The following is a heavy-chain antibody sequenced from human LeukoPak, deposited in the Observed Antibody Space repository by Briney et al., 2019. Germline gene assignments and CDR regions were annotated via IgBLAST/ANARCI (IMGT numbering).Heavy chain of an antibody. Sequence: GRSLRLSCAASGFTFSYYTMHWVRQAPGKGLEWVSSISGTSKYIYYEDSLKGRFTVSRDNADNSLSLHIASLRGDDTAVYYCAREGLTSVIAFDSWGQGTLVTVSS. V-gene: IGHV3-21*01. CDR2: ISGTSKYI. J-gene: IGHJ5*01. CDR1: GFTFSYYT. D-gene: IGHD2-15*01. CDR3: AREGLTSVIAFDS.